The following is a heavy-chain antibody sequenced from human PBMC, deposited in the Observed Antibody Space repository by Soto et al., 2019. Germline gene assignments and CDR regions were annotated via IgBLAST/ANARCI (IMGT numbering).Heavy chain of an antibody. V-gene: IGHV4-59*01. D-gene: IGHD4-17*01. J-gene: IGHJ4*02. CDR1: GGSISSYY. CDR2: IYYSGST. CDR3: ARGPAHYGDYEDYFDS. Sequence: QVQLQESGPGLVKPSETLSLTCTVSGGSISSYYWSWIRQPPGKGLEWIGYIYYSGSTNYNPSLKSRVTISVDTSKNQFSLKLSSVTAADTAVYYCARGPAHYGDYEDYFDSWGQGTLVTVSS.